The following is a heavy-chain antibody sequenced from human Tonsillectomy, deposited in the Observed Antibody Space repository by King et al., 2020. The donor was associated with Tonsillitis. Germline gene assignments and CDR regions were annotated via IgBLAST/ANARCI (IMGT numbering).Heavy chain of an antibody. CDR3: TTFSYTGYYYYGMDV. CDR1: GFTFSNAW. V-gene: IGHV3-15*01. J-gene: IGHJ6*02. D-gene: IGHD2-2*02. Sequence: QLVESGGGLVKPGGSLRLSCAASGFTFSNAWMSWVRQAPGKGLEWVGRIKSKTDGGTTDYAAPVKGRFTISRDDSKNTLYLQMNSLKTEDTAVYYCTTFSYTGYYYYGMDVWGQGTTVTVSS. CDR2: IKSKTDGGTT.